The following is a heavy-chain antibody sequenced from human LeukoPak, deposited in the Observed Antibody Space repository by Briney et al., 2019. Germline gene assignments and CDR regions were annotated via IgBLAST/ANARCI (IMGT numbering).Heavy chain of an antibody. Sequence: GGSLRLSCAAAGFTFNNYGMGWVRQTPGKGLEWVATIGTSGANTYHADSVKGRFTISRDNSKSTLYLQMNSLRAEDTAVYHCAKKSGDHFHFDFWGQGTLVTVSS. CDR1: GFTFNNYG. CDR3: AKKSGDHFHFDF. V-gene: IGHV3-23*01. D-gene: IGHD2-21*01. CDR2: IGTSGANT. J-gene: IGHJ4*02.